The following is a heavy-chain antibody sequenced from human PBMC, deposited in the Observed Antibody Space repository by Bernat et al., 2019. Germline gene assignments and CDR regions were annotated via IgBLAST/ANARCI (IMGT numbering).Heavy chain of an antibody. J-gene: IGHJ3*02. V-gene: IGHV1-18*01. CDR3: ARGSYYDFWSGYYNDAFDI. Sequence: QVQLVQSGAEVKKPGASVKVSCKASGYTFTSYGISWVRQAPGQGLEWMGWISAYNGNTNYPQKLQGRVTMTTDTSTSTAYMELRSLRSDDTAVYYCARGSYYDFWSGYYNDAFDIWGQGTMVTVSS. CDR2: ISAYNGNT. CDR1: GYTFTSYG. D-gene: IGHD3-3*01.